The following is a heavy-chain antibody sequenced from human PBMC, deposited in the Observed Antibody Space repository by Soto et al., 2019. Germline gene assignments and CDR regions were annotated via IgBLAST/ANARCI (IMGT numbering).Heavy chain of an antibody. CDR2: IIPIFGTA. D-gene: IGHD4-17*01. V-gene: IGHV1-69*13. J-gene: IGHJ3*02. Sequence: SVKVSCKASGVTFSSYSISWVLQAPVQVLEWMGGIIPIFGTANYAQKFQGRVTITADESTSTAYMELSSLRSEDTAVYYCARGIGYGGNSGSFDIWGQGTMVTVSS. CDR3: ARGIGYGGNSGSFDI. CDR1: GVTFSSYS.